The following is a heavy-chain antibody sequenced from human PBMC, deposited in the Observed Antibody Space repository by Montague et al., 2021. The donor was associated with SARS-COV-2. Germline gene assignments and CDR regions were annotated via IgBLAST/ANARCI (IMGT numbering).Heavy chain of an antibody. D-gene: IGHD2-2*01. CDR3: ARARQDVVVPTLGIGAYYYYYYMDV. CDR2: INHSGST. Sequence: SLTCAVYGGSFSGYYWSWIRQPPGKGLEWIGEINHSGSTNYNPSLKSRVTISVDTSKNQFSLKLSSVTAADTAVYYCARARQDVVVPTLGIGAYYYYYYMDVWGKGTTVTVSS. CDR1: GGSFSGYY. J-gene: IGHJ6*03. V-gene: IGHV4-34*01.